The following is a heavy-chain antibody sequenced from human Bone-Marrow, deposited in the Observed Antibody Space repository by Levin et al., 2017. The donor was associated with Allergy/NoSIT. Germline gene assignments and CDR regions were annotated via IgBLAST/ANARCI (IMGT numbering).Heavy chain of an antibody. CDR3: AREGDSTSSYRGFDY. Sequence: GESLKISCAASGFTFSSYWMHWVRQVPGKGLVWVSRIYSDGTITNYADSVKGRFTISRDNAKNTLYLQMNRLRAEDTAVYYCAREGDSTSSYRGFDYWGQGTLVTVSS. J-gene: IGHJ4*02. CDR2: IYSDGTIT. V-gene: IGHV3-74*01. D-gene: IGHD6-6*01. CDR1: GFTFSSYW.